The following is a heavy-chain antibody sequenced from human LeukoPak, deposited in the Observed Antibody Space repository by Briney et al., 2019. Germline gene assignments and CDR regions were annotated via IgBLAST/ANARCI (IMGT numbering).Heavy chain of an antibody. D-gene: IGHD2-15*01. Sequence: SGTLSLTCTVSGGSISSSSYYWGWIRQPPGKGLEWIGSIHYSGSTNYNPSLKSRVTISVDTSKNQFSLKLSSVTAADTAVYYCARGYCSGGSCYSYYYYNYMDVWGKGTTVTVSS. V-gene: IGHV4-39*07. J-gene: IGHJ6*03. CDR1: GGSISSSSYY. CDR2: IHYSGST. CDR3: ARGYCSGGSCYSYYYYNYMDV.